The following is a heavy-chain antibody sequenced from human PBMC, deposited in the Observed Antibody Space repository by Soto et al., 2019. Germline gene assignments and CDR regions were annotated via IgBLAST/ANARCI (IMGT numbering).Heavy chain of an antibody. J-gene: IGHJ4*02. CDR2: IFWDDDK. V-gene: IGHV2-5*02. Sequence: QITLKESGPTLVKPTQTLTLTCTFSGFSLSTRGVGVAWIRQPPGKALEGLALIFWDDDKWYSPSLKNRLTTTEETSKNQLVLSMTNMDPVDTATYYCAHRPRGYAYYFDYWGQGTLLTVSS. D-gene: IGHD5-12*01. CDR1: GFSLSTRGVG. CDR3: AHRPRGYAYYFDY.